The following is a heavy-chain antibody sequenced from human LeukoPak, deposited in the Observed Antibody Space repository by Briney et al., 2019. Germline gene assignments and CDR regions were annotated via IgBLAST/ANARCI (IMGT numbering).Heavy chain of an antibody. D-gene: IGHD2-2*01. J-gene: IGHJ6*03. CDR3: ARRYCSSTSCSPYYYYYMDV. CDR2: INHSGST. Sequence: SETLSLTCAVSGYSIRSGYYWGWIRQPPGKGLEWIGSINHSGSTYYNPSLKSRVTISVDTSKNQFSLKLSSVTAADTAVYYCARRYCSSTSCSPYYYYYMDVWGKGTTVTVSS. CDR1: GYSIRSGYY. V-gene: IGHV4-38-2*01.